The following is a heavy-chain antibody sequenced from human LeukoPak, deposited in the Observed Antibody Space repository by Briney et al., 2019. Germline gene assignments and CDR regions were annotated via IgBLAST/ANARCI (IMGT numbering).Heavy chain of an antibody. J-gene: IGHJ4*02. CDR2: INPNSGGT. CDR3: GRGKGASGYYDSSGYDYFDY. D-gene: IGHD3-22*01. V-gene: IGHV1-2*02. CDR1: GYTFTGYY. Sequence: GASVKVSCKASGYTFTGYYMHWVRQAPGQGLEWMGWINPNSGGTNYAQKFQGRVTMTRDTSISTAYMELSRLRSDDTAVYYCGRGKGASGYYDSSGYDYFDYWGQGTLVTVSS.